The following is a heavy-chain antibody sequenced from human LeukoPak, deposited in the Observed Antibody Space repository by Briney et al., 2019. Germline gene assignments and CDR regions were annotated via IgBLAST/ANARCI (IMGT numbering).Heavy chain of an antibody. CDR1: GGSISSSHW. V-gene: IGHV4-4*02. CDR2: VDHSGSC. D-gene: IGHD7-27*01. Sequence: SETLSLTCAVSGGSISSSHWWSWVRQPPGKGLEWIGEVDHSGSCNYNPSLKSRVTISVDRSNNQFSLKLSSVTAADTAVYYCARETGDPPLFDYWGQGTLVTVSS. J-gene: IGHJ4*02. CDR3: ARETGDPPLFDY.